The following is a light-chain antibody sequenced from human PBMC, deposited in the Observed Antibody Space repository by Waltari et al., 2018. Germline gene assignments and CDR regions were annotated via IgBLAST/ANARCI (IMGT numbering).Light chain of an antibody. Sequence: QSVLTQPTSASGTPGQGVPISCSGTSPNIGSNYVYWYQQLPGTAPKLLIYRNDQRPSGVPARFSGSKSGTSASLDISGLRSEDEADYHCATWDDNLSHWVFGGGTKMTVL. J-gene: IGLJ3*02. CDR3: ATWDDNLSHWV. CDR1: SPNIGSNY. V-gene: IGLV1-47*01. CDR2: RND.